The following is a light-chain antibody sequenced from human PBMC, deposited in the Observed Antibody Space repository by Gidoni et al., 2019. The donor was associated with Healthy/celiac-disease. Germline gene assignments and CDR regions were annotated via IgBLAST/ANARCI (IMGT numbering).Light chain of an antibody. CDR2: QDS. Sequence: SYELTQPPSVSVSQGQTASITCSGDKLGEKYACWYQQKPGQSPVLVIYQDSKRPSGIPERFSGSNSGNTATLTISGTQAMDEADYYCQAWDSTVVFGGGTKLTVL. CDR1: KLGEKY. CDR3: QAWDSTVV. J-gene: IGLJ2*01. V-gene: IGLV3-1*01.